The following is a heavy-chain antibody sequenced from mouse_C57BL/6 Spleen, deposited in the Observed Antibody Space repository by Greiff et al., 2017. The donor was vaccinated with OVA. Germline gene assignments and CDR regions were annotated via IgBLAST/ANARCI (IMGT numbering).Heavy chain of an antibody. D-gene: IGHD1-1*01. CDR2: IRLKSDNYAT. V-gene: IGHV6-3*01. J-gene: IGHJ1*03. CDR1: GFTFSNYW. Sequence: EVQVVESGGGLVQPGGSMKLSCVASGFTFSNYWMNRVRQSPEKGLEWVAQIRLKSDNYATHYAESVKGRFTISRDDSKSSVYLQMNNIRAEDTGIYYCTGGYGSSRYFDVWGTGTTVTVSS. CDR3: TGGYGSSRYFDV.